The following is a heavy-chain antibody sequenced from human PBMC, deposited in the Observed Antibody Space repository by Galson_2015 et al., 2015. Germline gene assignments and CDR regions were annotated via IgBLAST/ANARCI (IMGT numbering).Heavy chain of an antibody. CDR2: IWYDGSNK. CDR1: GFTFSSYG. Sequence: SLRLSCAASGFTFSSYGMHWVRQAPGKGLEWVAVIWYDGSNKYYADSVRGRFTISRDNSKNTLYLQTNSLRAEDTAVYYCARGTYYYDSNGQYFDYWGQGTLVTVSS. CDR3: ARGTYYYDSNGQYFDY. V-gene: IGHV3-33*01. J-gene: IGHJ4*02. D-gene: IGHD3-22*01.